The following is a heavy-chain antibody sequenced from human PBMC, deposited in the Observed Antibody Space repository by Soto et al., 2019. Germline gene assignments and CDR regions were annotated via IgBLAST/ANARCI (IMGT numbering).Heavy chain of an antibody. J-gene: IGHJ6*02. CDR2: IIPNSGDT. Sequence: GASVKVSCKASGYPFTGYYVHWLRQAPGQGLEWVGWIIPNSGDTYLAQRFQGRVTMNRDTFLGTAYMELRGLTSDDTAEYYCAKGGAIVATGSSGYLYNSMGVWDPGTTGTVAS. D-gene: IGHD3-22*01. CDR1: GYPFTGYY. CDR3: AKGGAIVATGSSGYLYNSMGV. V-gene: IGHV1-2*02.